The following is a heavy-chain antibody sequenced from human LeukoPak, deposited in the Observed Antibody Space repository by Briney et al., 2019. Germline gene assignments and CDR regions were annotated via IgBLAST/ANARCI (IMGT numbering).Heavy chain of an antibody. CDR2: ISSSSNYI. CDR3: ARTPTGLTGDY. J-gene: IGHJ4*02. V-gene: IGHV3-21*01. CDR1: GFNFNNYG. Sequence: PGGSLRLSCAASGFNFNNYGMNWVRQAPGKGLEWVSFISSSSNYIYYADSVKGRFTISRDNAKNSLSLQMDSLRAEDTAVYYCARTPTGLTGDYWGQGTLVTVSS.